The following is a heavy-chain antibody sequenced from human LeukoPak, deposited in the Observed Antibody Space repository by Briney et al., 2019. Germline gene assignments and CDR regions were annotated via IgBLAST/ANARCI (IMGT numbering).Heavy chain of an antibody. V-gene: IGHV4-39*01. CDR1: GASIRSGRNY. CDR3: ARHVSGSAMMHYFDY. J-gene: IGHJ4*02. CDR2: IYYSGSS. Sequence: SETLSLTCTVSGASIRSGRNYWGWIRQSPGKGLEWIGSIYYSGSSSYNPSLQSRVSISVDTSKNHISLKVFSLTAADTALYYCARHVSGSAMMHYFDYWGQGNLVTVSS. D-gene: IGHD5-18*01.